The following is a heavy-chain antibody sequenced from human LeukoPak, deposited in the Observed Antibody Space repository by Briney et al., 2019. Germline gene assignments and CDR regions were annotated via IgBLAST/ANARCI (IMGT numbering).Heavy chain of an antibody. CDR2: ISGSGDNT. CDR1: GFTFSSHG. CDR3: AKDLRRAQWLVPRDYYMDV. J-gene: IGHJ6*03. Sequence: SGGSLRLSCAASGFTFSSHGMSWVRQAPGKGLEWVSTISGSGDNTYYADSVKGRFTISRDNSKNTLYLQMNSLRAEDTAVYYCAKDLRRAQWLVPRDYYMDVWGKGTTVTVSS. D-gene: IGHD6-19*01. V-gene: IGHV3-23*01.